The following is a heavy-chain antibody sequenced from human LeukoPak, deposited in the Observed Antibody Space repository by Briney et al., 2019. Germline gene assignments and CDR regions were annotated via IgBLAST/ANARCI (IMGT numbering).Heavy chain of an antibody. CDR1: GYTFTSYA. CDR3: ARDHAPNYYYDSSGYIAY. D-gene: IGHD3-22*01. CDR2: INPNSGGT. Sequence: ASVKVSCKASGYTFTSYAINWVRQAPGQGLEWMGWINPNSGGTNYAQKFQGRVTMTRDTSISTAYMELSRLRSDDTAVYYCARDHAPNYYYDSSGYIAYWGQGTLVTVSS. J-gene: IGHJ4*02. V-gene: IGHV1-2*02.